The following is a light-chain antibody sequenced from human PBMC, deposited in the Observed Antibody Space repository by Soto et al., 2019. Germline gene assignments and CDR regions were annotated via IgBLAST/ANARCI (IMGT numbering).Light chain of an antibody. Sequence: QSVLTQPASVSGSPGQSITISCTGSSIDVGDYNYVAWYQQHPDKAPKLMIFDVSNRPSGVSNRFSGSKSGNTASLTISGLQAEDEADYFCSSYSSSGTLYVFGTGTKVTVL. V-gene: IGLV2-14*01. CDR2: DVS. CDR3: SSYSSSGTLYV. CDR1: SIDVGDYNY. J-gene: IGLJ1*01.